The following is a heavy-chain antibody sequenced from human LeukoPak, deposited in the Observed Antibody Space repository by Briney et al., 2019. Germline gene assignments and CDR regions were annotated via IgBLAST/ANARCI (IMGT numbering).Heavy chain of an antibody. CDR1: GFTVSTNY. CDR3: ARVGYSYGLDYFDY. CDR2: LYSGGST. V-gene: IGHV3-53*01. D-gene: IGHD5-18*01. J-gene: IGHJ4*02. Sequence: GGSLRLSCAASGFTVSTNYMSWGRQAPGKGLEWVSLLYSGGSTYYADSVKGRFTISRDNSKNTLYLQMNSLRAEDTAVYYCARVGYSYGLDYFDYWGQGNLVTVSS.